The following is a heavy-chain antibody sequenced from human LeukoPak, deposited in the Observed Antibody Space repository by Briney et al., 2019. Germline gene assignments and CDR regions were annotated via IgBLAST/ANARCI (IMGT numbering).Heavy chain of an antibody. Sequence: GGSLRLSCAASGFTFSSYWMHWVRQAPGKGPVWVTRTNRDGSSTAYADSVKGRFTISKDNAKNTLYLLMNSLRAEDTAVYYCARDSVEWYIFDYWGQGTLVTVSS. CDR1: GFTFSSYW. J-gene: IGHJ4*02. V-gene: IGHV3-74*01. D-gene: IGHD3-3*01. CDR3: ARDSVEWYIFDY. CDR2: TNRDGSST.